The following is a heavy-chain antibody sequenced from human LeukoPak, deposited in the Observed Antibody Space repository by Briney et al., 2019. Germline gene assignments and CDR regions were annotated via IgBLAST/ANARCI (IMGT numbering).Heavy chain of an antibody. CDR1: GGSFSGYY. CDR2: TNHSGST. J-gene: IGHJ4*02. Sequence: SETLSLTCAVYGGSFSGYYWSWIRQPPGKGLEWIGETNHSGSTNYNPSLKSRVAISVDTSKNQFSLKLTSVTAADTAMYYCARLVGSSWYHEVLFGRDYWGQGTLVTVSS. V-gene: IGHV4-34*01. D-gene: IGHD6-13*01. CDR3: ARLVGSSWYHEVLFGRDY.